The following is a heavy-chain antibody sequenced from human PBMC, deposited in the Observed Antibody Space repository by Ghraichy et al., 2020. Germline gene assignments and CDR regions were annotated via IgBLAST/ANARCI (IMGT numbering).Heavy chain of an antibody. J-gene: IGHJ6*02. CDR3: ARDRGPGGYSSSYYYYYGRDV. Sequence: SETLSLTCSVSGGSISSGGSYWTWIRQHPGKGLEWIGYIYDSGSTDYNPSLKSRVTISVDTSKNQFSLKLSSVTGADTAVYDCARDRGPGGYSSSYYYYYGRDVWGQGTTVTVS. CDR1: GGSISSGGSY. V-gene: IGHV4-31*03. D-gene: IGHD6-19*01. CDR2: IYDSGST.